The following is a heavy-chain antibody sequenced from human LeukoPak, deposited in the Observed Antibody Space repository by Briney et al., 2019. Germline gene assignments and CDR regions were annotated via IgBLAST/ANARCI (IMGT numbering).Heavy chain of an antibody. CDR3: AKGRVGANGYYYYGMDV. Sequence: GGSLRLSCAATGFTFSSFSMHWVRQAPGKGLEWVAVISYDGSNKYYADSVKGRFTISRDNSKNTLYLQMNSLRTEDTAVYYCAKGRVGANGYYYYGMDVWGQGTTVSVSS. J-gene: IGHJ6*02. CDR2: ISYDGSNK. CDR1: GFTFSSFS. V-gene: IGHV3-30*18. D-gene: IGHD1-26*01.